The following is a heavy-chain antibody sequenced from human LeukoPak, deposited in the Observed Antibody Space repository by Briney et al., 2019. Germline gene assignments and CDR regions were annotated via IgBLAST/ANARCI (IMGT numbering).Heavy chain of an antibody. Sequence: SETLSLTCAVSGESFNDYNWVWVRQPPEKGLEWIGEITHTRSTVYSPSLNSRVTISVDTSKNQFSLKLNSLTAADTGLYFCARGRGAAAGLDYWGQGTLVTVSS. V-gene: IGHV4-34*01. CDR2: ITHTRST. CDR3: ARGRGAAAGLDY. D-gene: IGHD6-13*01. CDR1: GESFNDYN. J-gene: IGHJ4*02.